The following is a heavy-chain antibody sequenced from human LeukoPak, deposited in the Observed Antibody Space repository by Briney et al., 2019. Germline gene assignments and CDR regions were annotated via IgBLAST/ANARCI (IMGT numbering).Heavy chain of an antibody. V-gene: IGHV3-11*04. Sequence: GGSLRLSCAASGFTFSDYYISWIRQAPGKGLEWVSYISSSGSIIYYADSVKGRFTISRDNAKNSLYLQMNSLRAEDTAVYYCARDSPSSGYPNDAFDIWGQGTMVTVSS. CDR2: ISSSGSII. D-gene: IGHD3-22*01. CDR1: GFTFSDYY. CDR3: ARDSPSSGYPNDAFDI. J-gene: IGHJ3*02.